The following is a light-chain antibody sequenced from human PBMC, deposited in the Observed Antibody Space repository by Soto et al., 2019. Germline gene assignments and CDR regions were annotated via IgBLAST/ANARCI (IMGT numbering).Light chain of an antibody. V-gene: IGKV1-5*03. CDR3: QHYNSYSEA. Sequence: DIQMTQSPSTLSGSVGDRVTITCRASQTLSSWLAWYQQKPGKAPKLLIYKAPTLKSGVPSRFSGSGSGTEFTLTISSLQPDDFATYYCQHYNSYSEAFGQGTKVDVK. J-gene: IGKJ1*01. CDR2: KAP. CDR1: QTLSSW.